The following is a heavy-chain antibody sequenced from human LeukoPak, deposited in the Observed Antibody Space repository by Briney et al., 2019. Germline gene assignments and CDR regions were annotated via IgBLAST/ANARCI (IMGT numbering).Heavy chain of an antibody. D-gene: IGHD3-16*01. V-gene: IGHV3-7*01. Sequence: GGSLRLSCAASGFTFSSYWMSWVRQAPGKGLEWVANIKQDGSEKYYVDSVKGRFTISRDNAKNSLYLQMNSLRAEDTAVYYCARGLRARVYYYYYMDVWGKGTTVAVSS. CDR2: IKQDGSEK. CDR1: GFTFSSYW. J-gene: IGHJ6*03. CDR3: ARGLRARVYYYYYMDV.